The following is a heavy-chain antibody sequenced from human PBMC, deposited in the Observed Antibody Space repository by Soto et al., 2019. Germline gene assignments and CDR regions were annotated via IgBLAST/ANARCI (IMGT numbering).Heavy chain of an antibody. J-gene: IGHJ6*02. Sequence: EVQLVETGGGLIQPGGSLRLSCAASGFFVSNDYMTWVRQASGKGLECVAVLYSGGSTKYADFVKGRFTISRDNSKNTVYLEMNSLTVEDTAVYYCARTHFVSGRRGMDVWGQGTTVTVSS. D-gene: IGHD3-10*01. V-gene: IGHV3-53*02. CDR1: GFFVSNDY. CDR3: ARTHFVSGRRGMDV. CDR2: LYSGGST.